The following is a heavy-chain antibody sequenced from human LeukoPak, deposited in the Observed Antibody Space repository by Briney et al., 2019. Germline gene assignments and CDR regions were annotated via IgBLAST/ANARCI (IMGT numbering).Heavy chain of an antibody. CDR1: GGSISSYY. J-gene: IGHJ5*02. V-gene: IGHV4-59*05. CDR2: IYYSGST. CDR3: ARGLTQYCGGDCYSGWFDP. Sequence: SETLSLTCTVSGGSISSYYWSWIRQPPGKGLEWIGSIYYSGSTYYNPSLKSRVTISVDTSKNQFSLKLSSVTAADTAVYYCARGLTQYCGGDCYSGWFDPWGQGTLVTVSS. D-gene: IGHD2-21*02.